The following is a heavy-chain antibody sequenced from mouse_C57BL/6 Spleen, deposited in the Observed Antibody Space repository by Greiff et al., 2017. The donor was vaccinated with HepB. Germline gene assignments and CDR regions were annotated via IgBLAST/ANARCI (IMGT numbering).Heavy chain of an antibody. CDR1: GYTFTDYE. V-gene: IGHV1-15*01. J-gene: IGHJ2*01. CDR2: IDPETGGT. CDR3: KRGYYCSSYCEY. D-gene: IGHD1-1*01. Sequence: QVQLQQSGAELVRPGASVTLSCKASGYTFTDYEMHWVKQTPVHGLEWIGAIDPETGGTAYNQKFKGKAILTADKSSSTAYMELRSLTSEDSAVYYCKRGYYCSSYCEYWGQGTTLTVS.